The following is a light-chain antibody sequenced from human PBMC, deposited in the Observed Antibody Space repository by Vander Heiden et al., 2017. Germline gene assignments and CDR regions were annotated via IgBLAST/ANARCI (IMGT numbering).Light chain of an antibody. Sequence: SYELTPPPSVSVSPGQTARITCSGDALPKQYAYWYQQKPGQAPVLVIYKDSERPSGIPERFSGSSSGTTATLTISGVQAEDEADYYCQSADSSGTVVFGGGTKLTVL. J-gene: IGLJ2*01. CDR1: ALPKQY. CDR3: QSADSSGTVV. V-gene: IGLV3-25*03. CDR2: KDS.